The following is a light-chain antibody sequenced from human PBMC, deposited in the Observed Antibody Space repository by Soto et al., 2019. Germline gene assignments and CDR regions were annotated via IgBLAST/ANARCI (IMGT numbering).Light chain of an antibody. CDR3: QLYHKWPPT. CDR1: QTLTRT. Sequence: SAGILSLSPGERATLSCCASQTLTRTLAWFQYRPGQSLWPLVYGGSARATGIPTRFSGGGPGSEYTLTISSPQSEHVAVYYCQLYHKWPPTSGQRTKV. J-gene: IGKJ1*01. V-gene: IGKV3D-15*01. CDR2: GGS.